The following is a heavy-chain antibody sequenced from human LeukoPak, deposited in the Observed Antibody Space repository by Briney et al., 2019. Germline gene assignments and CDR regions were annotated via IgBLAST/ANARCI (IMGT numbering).Heavy chain of an antibody. D-gene: IGHD6-19*01. V-gene: IGHV3-30-3*01. J-gene: IGHJ1*01. Sequence: GGSLRLSCAASGFTFSSYAMHWVRQAPGKGLEWVAVVSYDGSNKYYADSVKGRFTISRDNSKNTLYLQMNSLRAEDTAVYYCARDPQQWLVQLYFQHWGQGTLVTVSS. CDR3: ARDPQQWLVQLYFQH. CDR2: VSYDGSNK. CDR1: GFTFSSYA.